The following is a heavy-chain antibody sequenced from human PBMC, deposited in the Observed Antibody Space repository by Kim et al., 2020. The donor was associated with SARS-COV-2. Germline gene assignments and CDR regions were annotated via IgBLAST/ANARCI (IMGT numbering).Heavy chain of an antibody. D-gene: IGHD3-10*01. CDR3: ARGFITMVRGVTPLGY. J-gene: IGHJ4*02. CDR1: GYTFTSYY. CDR2: INPSGGST. Sequence: ASVKVSCKASGYTFTSYYMHWVRQAPGQGLEWMGIINPSGGSTSYAQKFQGRVTMTRDTSTSTVYMELSSLRSEDTAVYYCARGFITMVRGVTPLGYWGQGTLVTVSS. V-gene: IGHV1-46*01.